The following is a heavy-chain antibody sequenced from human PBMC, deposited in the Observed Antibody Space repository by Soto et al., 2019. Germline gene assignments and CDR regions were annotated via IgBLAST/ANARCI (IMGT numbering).Heavy chain of an antibody. Sequence: QVQLVESGGGVVQPGRSLRLSCAASGFTFSSYGMHWVRQAPGKGLEWVAVIWYDGSNKYYADSVKGRFTISRDNSKNTLYLQMNSLRAEDTAVYYCARGDRSGLHFDYWGQGTLVTVS. J-gene: IGHJ4*02. V-gene: IGHV3-33*01. CDR1: GFTFSSYG. CDR2: IWYDGSNK. D-gene: IGHD5-12*01. CDR3: ARGDRSGLHFDY.